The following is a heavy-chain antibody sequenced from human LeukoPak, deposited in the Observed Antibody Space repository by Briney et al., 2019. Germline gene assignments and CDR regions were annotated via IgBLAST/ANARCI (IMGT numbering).Heavy chain of an antibody. V-gene: IGHV3-21*01. D-gene: IGHD6-6*01. J-gene: IGHJ4*02. CDR1: GFTFSSYS. CDR2: ISSSSSYI. Sequence: PGGSLRLSCAASGFTFSSYSMNWVRQAPGKGLEWVSSISSSSSYIYYADSVKGRFTISRDNAKNSLYLQMNSLRAEDTAVYYCARDKHSSSTFDYWGQGILVTVSS. CDR3: ARDKHSSSTFDY.